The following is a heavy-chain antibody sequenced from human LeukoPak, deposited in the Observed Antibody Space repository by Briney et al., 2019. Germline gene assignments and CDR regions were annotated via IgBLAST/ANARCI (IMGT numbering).Heavy chain of an antibody. V-gene: IGHV4-59*01. Sequence: SETLSLTCTVSGGSISSYYWSWIRQPPGKGLEWIGYIYYSGSINYNPSLKTRVTISIDTSKNQFSLKLSSVTAADTAVYYCARVLRPMASQYYFDYWGQGTLVTVSS. J-gene: IGHJ4*02. CDR1: GGSISSYY. D-gene: IGHD3-10*01. CDR3: ARVLRPMASQYYFDY. CDR2: IYYSGSI.